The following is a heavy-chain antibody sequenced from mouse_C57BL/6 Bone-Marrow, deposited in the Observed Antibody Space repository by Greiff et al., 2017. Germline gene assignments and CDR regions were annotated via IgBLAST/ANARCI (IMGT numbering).Heavy chain of an antibody. Sequence: QVQLQQSGAELARPGASVKLSCKASGYTFTSYGISWVKQRTGQGLEWIGEIYPRSGNTYYNEKFKGKATLTADKSYSTAYMQLSSLTSEDSAVYFCARGGGWLLRAMDYWGQGTSVTVSS. CDR1: GYTFTSYG. CDR3: ARGGGWLLRAMDY. J-gene: IGHJ4*01. D-gene: IGHD2-3*01. CDR2: IYPRSGNT. V-gene: IGHV1-81*01.